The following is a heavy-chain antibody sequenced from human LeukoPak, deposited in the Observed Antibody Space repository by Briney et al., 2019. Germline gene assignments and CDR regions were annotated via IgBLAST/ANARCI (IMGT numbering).Heavy chain of an antibody. CDR2: MNPNSGNT. CDR1: GYTFTTYD. CDR3: AREGLLGYCSSTTCDAFDI. Sequence: ASVTVSCKASGYTFTTYDINWVRQVTGQGLEWMGWMNPNSGNTGYAQKFQGRVTITRNTSISTAYMELSSLRSEDTAVYYCAREGLLGYCSSTTCDAFDIWGQGTMVTVSS. V-gene: IGHV1-8*01. D-gene: IGHD2-2*01. J-gene: IGHJ3*02.